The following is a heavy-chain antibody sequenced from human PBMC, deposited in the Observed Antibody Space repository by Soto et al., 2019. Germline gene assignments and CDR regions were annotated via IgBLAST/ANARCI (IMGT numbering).Heavy chain of an antibody. CDR3: TTGVGATGFDYYYNGTDV. Sequence: EAQLVESGGGVVKPGGSLRLSCGASGFTFRSAWMSWVRQAPGKGLEWVGRVKSKSDGEATDYGAPVKGRFIISRDDSKNTLYLQLNSLNTEDTGVYYGTTGVGATGFDYYYNGTDVWGRGTTVTVSS. V-gene: IGHV3-15*01. J-gene: IGHJ6*02. CDR2: VKSKSDGEAT. CDR1: GFTFRSAW. D-gene: IGHD1-26*01.